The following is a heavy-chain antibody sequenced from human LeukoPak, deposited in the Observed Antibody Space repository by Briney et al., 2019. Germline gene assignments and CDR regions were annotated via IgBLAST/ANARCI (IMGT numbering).Heavy chain of an antibody. D-gene: IGHD6-13*01. J-gene: IGHJ4*02. CDR3: AKDLRARQQLVPFDY. CDR1: GFTFSSYA. V-gene: IGHV3-23*01. Sequence: GGSLRLSCAASGFTFSSYAMSWVRQAPGKGRDWFSAISGSGGSTYYADSVKGRFTISRDNSKNTLYLQMNSLRAEDTAVYYCAKDLRARQQLVPFDYWGQGTLVTVSS. CDR2: ISGSGGST.